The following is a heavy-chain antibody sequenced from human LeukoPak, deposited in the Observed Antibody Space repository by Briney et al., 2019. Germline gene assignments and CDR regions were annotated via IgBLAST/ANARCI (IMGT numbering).Heavy chain of an antibody. D-gene: IGHD3-9*01. CDR3: ARDHRPSNGGYFDWLSPFDY. CDR1: GFTFDDYG. V-gene: IGHV3-20*04. Sequence: PGGSLRLSCAASGFTFDDYGMSWVRQAPGKGLEWVSGINWNGGSTGYADSVKGRFTISRDNAKNSLYLQMNSLRAEDTALYYCARDHRPSNGGYFDWLSPFDYWGQGTLVTVSS. J-gene: IGHJ4*02. CDR2: INWNGGST.